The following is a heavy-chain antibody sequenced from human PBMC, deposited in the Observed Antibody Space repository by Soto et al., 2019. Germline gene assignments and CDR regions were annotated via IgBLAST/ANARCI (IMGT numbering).Heavy chain of an antibody. V-gene: IGHV4-39*01. Sequence: SETLSLTCTVSGGSISSGDYYWSWFRQPPGKGLEWIATVFYTGSSYYNSSLQSRATISVDTSKNRISLDLRSVTAADTAIYYCARHGHVRERPFYYYGMDVWGQGTTVTVSS. J-gene: IGHJ6*02. CDR1: GGSISSGDYY. CDR2: VFYTGSS. D-gene: IGHD1-1*01. CDR3: ARHGHVRERPFYYYGMDV.